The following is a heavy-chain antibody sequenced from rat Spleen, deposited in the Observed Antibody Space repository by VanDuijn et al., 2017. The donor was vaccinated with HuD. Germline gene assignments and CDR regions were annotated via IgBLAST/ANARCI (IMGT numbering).Heavy chain of an antibody. CDR3: ARHGGRVDY. Sequence: QVQLKESGPGLVQPSQTLSLTCTVSGLSLTSNTVHWVRQPPGKGLEWMGGVWGDGSTNYNSAVQSRLSISRDTSKSQVFLKMNSLQPEDTGTYYCARHGGRVDYWGQGVMVTVSS. J-gene: IGHJ2*01. D-gene: IGHD1-11*01. V-gene: IGHV2-1*01. CDR2: VWGDGST. CDR1: GLSLTSNT.